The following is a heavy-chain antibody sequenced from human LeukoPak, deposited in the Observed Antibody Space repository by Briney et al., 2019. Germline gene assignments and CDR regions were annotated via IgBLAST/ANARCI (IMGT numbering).Heavy chain of an antibody. V-gene: IGHV3-30*02. CDR1: GIPFSRSG. D-gene: IGHD3-10*01. CDR2: IQNHGNDK. Sequence: GGSLRLSCAASGIPFSRSGMHWVRQAPGKGLEWVAFIQNHGNDKKYADSVKGRFTVSRDNSENTLYLQMNTLRAEDTAVYYCAKDRRDASGTYSAYYFDYWGQGTLVTVSS. CDR3: AKDRRDASGTYSAYYFDY. J-gene: IGHJ4*02.